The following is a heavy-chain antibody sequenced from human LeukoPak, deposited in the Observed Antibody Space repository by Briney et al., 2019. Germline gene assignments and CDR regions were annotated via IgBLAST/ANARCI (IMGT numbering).Heavy chain of an antibody. D-gene: IGHD2-2*01. CDR2: ISSSGSTI. CDR3: ARTTGCSSTSCYVNF. CDR1: GFTFSDYY. J-gene: IGHJ4*02. Sequence: GGSLRLSCAASGFTFSDYYMSWIRQAPGKGLEWVSYISSSGSTIYYADSVKGRFTISRDNAKNSLYLQMNSLRADDTAVYYCARTTGCSSTSCYVNFWGQGTLVTVSS. V-gene: IGHV3-11*01.